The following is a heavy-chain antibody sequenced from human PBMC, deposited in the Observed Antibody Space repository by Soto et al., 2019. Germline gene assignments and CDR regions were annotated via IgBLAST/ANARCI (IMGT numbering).Heavy chain of an antibody. V-gene: IGHV1-8*02. Sequence: ASVKVSCKASGGTFSSYAISWVRQATGQGLEWMGWMNPNSGNTGYAQKFQGRVTMTRNTSISTAYMELSSLRSEDTAVYYCARAYSGYDYFDYWGQGTLVTVSS. D-gene: IGHD5-12*01. CDR1: GGTFSSYA. CDR3: ARAYSGYDYFDY. J-gene: IGHJ4*02. CDR2: MNPNSGNT.